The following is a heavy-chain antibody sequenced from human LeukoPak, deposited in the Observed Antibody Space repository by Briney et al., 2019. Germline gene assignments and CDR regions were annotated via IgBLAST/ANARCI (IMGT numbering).Heavy chain of an antibody. D-gene: IGHD2-2*01. V-gene: IGHV3-23*01. Sequence: GGSLTLTCAASGFTFSSYGMSWVRQPPGKGLKWVSAINCSGCSTYYPDPVNGGSTISSANSNNTSFLQMNVLTADDTVVYFCEKVNLGCSSTSCYLYVDPWRQGTLVTVPS. CDR2: INCSGCST. CDR3: EKVNLGCSSTSCYLYVDP. CDR1: GFTFSSYG. J-gene: IGHJ5*02.